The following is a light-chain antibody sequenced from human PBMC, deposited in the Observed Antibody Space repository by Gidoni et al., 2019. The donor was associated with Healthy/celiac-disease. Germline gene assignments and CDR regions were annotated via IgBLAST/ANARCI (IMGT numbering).Light chain of an antibody. Sequence: DIQMTQSPSSLSASVGDRVTITCRASQSISSYLNWYQQKPGKAPKLLIYAASSLQSGVPSRFRGSGSGTDFTLTISSLQPEDFATYYCQQSYSLYTFXXXTKLEIK. CDR2: AAS. J-gene: IGKJ2*01. CDR3: QQSYSLYT. CDR1: QSISSY. V-gene: IGKV1-39*01.